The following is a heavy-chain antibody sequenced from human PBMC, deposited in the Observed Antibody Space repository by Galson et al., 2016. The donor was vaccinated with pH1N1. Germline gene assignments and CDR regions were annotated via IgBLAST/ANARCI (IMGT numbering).Heavy chain of an antibody. D-gene: IGHD4-17*01. Sequence: PALVKPTQTLTLTCSFSGFSLSTSGMCVSWIRQPPGKALEWLALIDWDDDKYYSTSLKTRLTISKDTSKNQVVLTMTNMDPVDTATYYCARFPYGDYSGYFDYWGQGTLVTVSS. V-gene: IGHV2-70*01. J-gene: IGHJ4*02. CDR1: GFSLSTSGMC. CDR2: IDWDDDK. CDR3: ARFPYGDYSGYFDY.